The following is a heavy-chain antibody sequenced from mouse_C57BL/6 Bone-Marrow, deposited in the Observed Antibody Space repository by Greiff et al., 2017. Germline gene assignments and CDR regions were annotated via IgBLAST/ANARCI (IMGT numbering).Heavy chain of an antibody. CDR2: IDPSASYT. J-gene: IGHJ3*01. Sequence: QVQLQQPGAELVMPGASVKLSCKASGYTFTSYWMHWVKQRPGQGLEWIGEIDPSASYTNYNQKFKGKYTLTVDKSSSTAYMQLSSLTSEDSAVYDCAADGYYGFAYWGQVTLGTVAA. CDR3: AADGYYGFAY. D-gene: IGHD2-3*01. V-gene: IGHV1-69*01. CDR1: GYTFTSYW.